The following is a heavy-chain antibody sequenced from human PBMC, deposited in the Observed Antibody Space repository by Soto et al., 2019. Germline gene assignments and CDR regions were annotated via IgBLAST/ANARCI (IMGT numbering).Heavy chain of an antibody. V-gene: IGHV2-5*02. CDR1: GFSLTTDGVG. J-gene: IGHJ4*02. D-gene: IGHD2-15*01. CDR3: VRQDSRGRYFDF. Sequence: QITLRESGPALVKPTQTLTLTCTVSGFSLTTDGVGVGWVRQPPGKALEWLTLVYWDDDERYSRSLQSRLTISGDTSRNKVVLTLTNVDPVDTATYYCVRQDSRGRYFDFWGQGILVTVSS. CDR2: VYWDDDE.